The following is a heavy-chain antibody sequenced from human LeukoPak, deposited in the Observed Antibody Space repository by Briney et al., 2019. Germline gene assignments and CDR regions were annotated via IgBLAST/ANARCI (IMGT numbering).Heavy chain of an antibody. D-gene: IGHD2-2*01. V-gene: IGHV1-69*04. CDR3: ARDREYQTHNWFDP. J-gene: IGHJ5*02. Sequence: ASVKVSCKASGGTFSTYTSSCVRHAPGQGLEWMGRIIPILGIANYAQKFQGRVTITADKSTSTAYMELSSLRSEDTAVYYCARDREYQTHNWFDPWGQGTLVTVSS. CDR2: IIPILGIA. CDR1: GGTFSTYT.